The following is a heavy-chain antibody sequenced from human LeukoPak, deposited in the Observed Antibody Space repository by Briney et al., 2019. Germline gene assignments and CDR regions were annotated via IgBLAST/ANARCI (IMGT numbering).Heavy chain of an antibody. CDR3: ARGTKPVFDY. CDR2: FYYRGST. Sequence: PSETLSLTCTVSGGSITSSSYYWGWIRQPPGKGLEWIGSFYYRGSTYYNPSLKSRVTISVDTSKNQFSLRLTSVTAADTAVYYCARGTKPVFDYWGQGTLVTVSS. V-gene: IGHV4-39*07. J-gene: IGHJ4*02. CDR1: GGSITSSSYY.